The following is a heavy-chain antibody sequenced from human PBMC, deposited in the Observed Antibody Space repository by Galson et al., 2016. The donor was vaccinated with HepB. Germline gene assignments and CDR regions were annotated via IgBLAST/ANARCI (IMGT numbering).Heavy chain of an antibody. J-gene: IGHJ1*01. Sequence: SLRLSCATSGFTFNDYAMHWVRQAPGKGLEWVSGISWNSGRIGYADSVKGRFTVSRDNAKNSLYLQINSLRAEDTALYYCAKATSGSAYGSRYFQHWGQGTLFTVSS. CDR1: GFTFNDYA. V-gene: IGHV3-9*01. CDR2: ISWNSGRI. D-gene: IGHD3-10*01. CDR3: AKATSGSAYGSRYFQH.